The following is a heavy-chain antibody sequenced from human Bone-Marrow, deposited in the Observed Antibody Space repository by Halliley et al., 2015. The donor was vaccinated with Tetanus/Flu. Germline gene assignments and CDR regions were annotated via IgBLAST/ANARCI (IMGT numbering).Heavy chain of an antibody. D-gene: IGHD3-22*01. J-gene: IGHJ6*02. CDR1: GFTFRSYW. CDR3: AREKTAAVVIDYYYYGMDV. Sequence: SLRLSCAASGFTFRSYWMSWVRQAPGKGLEWVANIKQDGSEKYYVDSVKGRSTISRDNAKNSLYLQINSLRAEDTAVYHCAREKTAAVVIDYYYYGMDVWGQGTTVTVSS. CDR2: IKQDGSEK. V-gene: IGHV3-7*01.